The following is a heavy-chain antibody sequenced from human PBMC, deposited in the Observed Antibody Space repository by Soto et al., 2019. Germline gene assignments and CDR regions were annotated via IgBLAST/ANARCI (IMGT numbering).Heavy chain of an antibody. V-gene: IGHV3-49*03. CDR3: TSLYSGYDSFSGY. CDR1: GFTFGDYA. D-gene: IGHD5-12*01. Sequence: GGSLRLSCTASGFTFGDYAMSWFRQAPGKGLEWVGFIRSKAYGGTTEYAASVKGRFTISRDDSKSIAYLQMNSLKTEDTAVYYCTSLYSGYDSFSGYGGQGTLVTVSS. CDR2: IRSKAYGGTT. J-gene: IGHJ4*02.